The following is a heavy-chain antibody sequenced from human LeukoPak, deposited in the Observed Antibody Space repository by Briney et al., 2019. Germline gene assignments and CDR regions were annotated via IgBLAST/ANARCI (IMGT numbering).Heavy chain of an antibody. V-gene: IGHV4-39*01. CDR3: PRQKDIVATIAWFDP. CDR2: IYYSGST. D-gene: IGHD5-12*01. CDR1: GGSISSSSYY. Sequence: SETLSLTCTVSGGSISSSSYYWGWIRQPPGKGLEWIGSIYYSGSTYYNPSLKSRVTISVDTSKNQFSLKLSSVTAADTAVYYCPRQKDIVATIAWFDPWGQGTLVTVSS. J-gene: IGHJ5*02.